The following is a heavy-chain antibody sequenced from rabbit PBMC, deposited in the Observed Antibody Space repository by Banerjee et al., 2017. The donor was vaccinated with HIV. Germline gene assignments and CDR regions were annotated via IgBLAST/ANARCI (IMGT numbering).Heavy chain of an antibody. CDR2: IEAGSSGFT. CDR3: ARDTSSSFSSYGMDL. D-gene: IGHD1-1*01. Sequence: QEHLVESGGGLVQSGGTLTLTCKASGIDFSSDSYMCWVRQAPGKGLEWIACIEAGSSGFTYFASWAKGRFTISKTSSTTVTLQMTSLTAADTATYFCARDTSSSFSSYGMDLWGQGTLVTVS. V-gene: IGHV1S45*01. J-gene: IGHJ6*01. CDR1: GIDFSSDSY.